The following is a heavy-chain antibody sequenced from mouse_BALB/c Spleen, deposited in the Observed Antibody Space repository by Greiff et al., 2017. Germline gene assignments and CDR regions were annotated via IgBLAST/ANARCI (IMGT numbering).Heavy chain of an antibody. CDR1: GFNIKDYY. CDR2: IDPENGDT. J-gene: IGHJ2*01. Sequence: VQLQQSGAELVRPGASVKLSCTASGFNIKDYYMHWVKQRPEQGLEWIGWIDPENGDTEYAPKFQGKATMTADTSSNTAYLQLSSLTSEDTAVYYCNGGGYVGYWGQGTTLTVSS. CDR3: NGGGYVGY. V-gene: IGHV14-4*02. D-gene: IGHD1-1*02.